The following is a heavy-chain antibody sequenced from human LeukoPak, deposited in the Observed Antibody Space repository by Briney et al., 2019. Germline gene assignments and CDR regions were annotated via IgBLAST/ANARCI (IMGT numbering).Heavy chain of an antibody. J-gene: IGHJ3*02. CDR2: SYYSGIT. Sequence: SETLSLTCTVSGGSISNYYWSWVRQPPGKGLEWIGYSYYSGITNYNPSLKSRVTISVDTSTNQFSLKLSSVTAADTAVYYCARGRGVVTSFDIWGQGTMVTVSS. V-gene: IGHV4-59*01. CDR3: ARGRGVVTSFDI. D-gene: IGHD4-23*01. CDR1: GGSISNYY.